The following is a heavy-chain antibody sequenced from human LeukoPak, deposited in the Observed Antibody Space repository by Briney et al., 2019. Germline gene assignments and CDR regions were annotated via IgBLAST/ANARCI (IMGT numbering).Heavy chain of an antibody. D-gene: IGHD4-17*01. J-gene: IGHJ4*02. V-gene: IGHV3-43D*04. CDR1: GFTFDDYA. CDR2: ISWDGGST. CDR3: ARAPMTTVTTIDY. Sequence: PGGFLRLSCAASGFTFDDYAMHWVRQAPGKGLEWVSLISWDGGSTYYADSVKGRFTISRDNAKKSLYLQMNSLRAEDTALYYCARAPMTTVTTIDYWGQGTLVTVSS.